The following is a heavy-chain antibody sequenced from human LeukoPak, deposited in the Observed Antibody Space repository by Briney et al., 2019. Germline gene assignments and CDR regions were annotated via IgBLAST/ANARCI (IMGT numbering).Heavy chain of an antibody. CDR3: ARGEYSNGYPYRLDF. CDR1: GYTFTYYY. V-gene: IGHV1-2*02. J-gene: IGHJ4*02. CDR2: INPNSGGT. Sequence: ASVKVSCKASGYTFTYYYMHWVRQAPGQGLEWMGWINPNSGGTNYAQKFQGRVTMTRDTSFSTAYMELSRLRSDDTAVYYCARGEYSNGYPYRLDFWGQGTLLTVSS. D-gene: IGHD3-16*01.